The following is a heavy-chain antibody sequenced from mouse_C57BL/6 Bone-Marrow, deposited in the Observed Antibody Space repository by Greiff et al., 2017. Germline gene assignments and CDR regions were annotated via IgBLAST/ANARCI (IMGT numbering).Heavy chain of an antibody. Sequence: EVHLVESGGGLVQPGGSLSLSCAASGFTFTDYYMSWVRQPPGQALEWLGFISNKANGYTTEYSASVKGRFTISRDNSQSILYLQLNALRAEDSATYYCARYKGPWVSFAYWGQGTLVTVSA. V-gene: IGHV7-3*01. CDR1: GFTFTDYY. CDR2: ISNKANGYTT. CDR3: ARYKGPWVSFAY. D-gene: IGHD4-1*01. J-gene: IGHJ3*01.